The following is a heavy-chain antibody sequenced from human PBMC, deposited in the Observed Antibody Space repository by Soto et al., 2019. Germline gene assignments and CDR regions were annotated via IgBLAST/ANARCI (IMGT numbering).Heavy chain of an antibody. D-gene: IGHD3-3*01. V-gene: IGHV3-15*07. CDR3: NTYYDFGGGHTPL. Sequence: QLVESGGGLVKPGGSLALSCAGSGFAFTNVWLHWVRQAPGKGLEWVGRIKSKPDGETTDYAAPVKGRFTISRDDSXXXXXXXXXXXXXXXXXXXXCNTYYDFGGGHTPLWGQGTLVTVSS. CDR2: IKSKPDGETT. CDR1: GFAFTNVW. J-gene: IGHJ4*02.